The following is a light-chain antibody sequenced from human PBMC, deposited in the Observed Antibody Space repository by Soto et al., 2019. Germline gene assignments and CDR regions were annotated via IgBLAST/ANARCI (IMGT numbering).Light chain of an antibody. CDR1: HSVSSD. CDR3: QPYNNWPPT. CDR2: GAS. V-gene: IGKV3-15*01. Sequence: EIVITQSPATLSVYPGERATLSFRASHSVSSDLAWYQQKPGQAPRLLIYGASTRAIGIPARFSGSGSGTEFTLTISSLQSEDFAVYYCQPYNNWPPTFGQGTRLDIK. J-gene: IGKJ5*01.